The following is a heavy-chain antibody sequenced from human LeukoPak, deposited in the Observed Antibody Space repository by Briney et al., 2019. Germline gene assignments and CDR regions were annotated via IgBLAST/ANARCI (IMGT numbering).Heavy chain of an antibody. V-gene: IGHV1-69*05. CDR3: ARLGYSGDDYRGNWFDP. D-gene: IGHD5-12*01. CDR1: GGTSSSYA. Sequence: SVKVSCKPSGGTSSSYATSWVRHAPGQGLEWMGGIIPIFGTANYAQKFQGRVTITTDESTSTAYMELSSLGSEDTGVYYCARLGYSGDDYRGNWFDPWGQGTLVTVSS. CDR2: IIPIFGTA. J-gene: IGHJ5*02.